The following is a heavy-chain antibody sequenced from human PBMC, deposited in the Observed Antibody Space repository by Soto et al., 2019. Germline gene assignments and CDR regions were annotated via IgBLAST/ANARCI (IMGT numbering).Heavy chain of an antibody. CDR1: GGTFSSYA. CDR2: IIPIFGTA. D-gene: IGHD3-22*01. V-gene: IGHV1-69*13. J-gene: IGHJ6*02. Sequence: ASVKVSCKASGGTFSSYAISWVRQAPGQGLEWMGGIIPIFGTANYAQKFQGRVTITADESTSTAYMELSSLRSEDMAVYYCARDKKYYYDSSGYYRNYYYYGMDVWGQGTTVTVSS. CDR3: ARDKKYYYDSSGYYRNYYYYGMDV.